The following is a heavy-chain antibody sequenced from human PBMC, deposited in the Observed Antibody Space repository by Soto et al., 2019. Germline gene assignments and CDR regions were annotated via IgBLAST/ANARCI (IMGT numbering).Heavy chain of an antibody. V-gene: IGHV3-23*04. CDR1: GFTFSNYA. CDR2: VSATAGTT. D-gene: IGHD3-16*01. Sequence: DVQLVDSGGGLCQPGGSLRLSCAASGFTFSNYAMSWVRQAPGKGLEWVSIVSATAGTTYYTDSVKGRFTISRDNARNTVYLQMTSLRADDTTVYYCAKDSLAGGFDYWGQGTLVTVS. CDR3: AKDSLAGGFDY. J-gene: IGHJ4*02.